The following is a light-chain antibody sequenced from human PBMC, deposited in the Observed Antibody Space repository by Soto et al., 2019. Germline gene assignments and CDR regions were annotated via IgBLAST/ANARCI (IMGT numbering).Light chain of an antibody. CDR2: STP. Sequence: EIVMTQSPATLSVSPGERATLSCRASQSVSSNLAWYQQKPGQAPRLLIYSTPTRATGIPARFSGSGSGTEFSLTISSLQSEDFAVYYCQQYNKWPLTFGGGTKVEIK. J-gene: IGKJ4*01. CDR3: QQYNKWPLT. CDR1: QSVSSN. V-gene: IGKV3-15*01.